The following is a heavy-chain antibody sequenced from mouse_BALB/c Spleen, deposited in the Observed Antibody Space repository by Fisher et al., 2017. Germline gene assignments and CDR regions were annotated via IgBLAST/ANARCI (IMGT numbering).Heavy chain of an antibody. J-gene: IGHJ4*01. Sequence: RFTISRDNAKNTLYLQMSSLRSEDTAMYYCARQWLRGAMDYWGQGTSVTVSS. CDR3: ARQWLRGAMDY. V-gene: IGHV5-9-3*01. D-gene: IGHD2-2*01.